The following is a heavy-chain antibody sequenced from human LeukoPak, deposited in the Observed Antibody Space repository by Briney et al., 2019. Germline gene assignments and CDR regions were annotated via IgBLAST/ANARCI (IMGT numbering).Heavy chain of an antibody. Sequence: GGSLRLSCAASGFTFSSYAMHWVRQAPGKGLEWVAVISYDGSNKYYADSVKGRFTISRDNSKNTLYLQMNSLRAEDTAVYYCARDSIGYSYGSDFGYWGQGTLVTVSS. CDR1: GFTFSSYA. CDR2: ISYDGSNK. V-gene: IGHV3-30-3*01. D-gene: IGHD5-18*01. CDR3: ARDSIGYSYGSDFGY. J-gene: IGHJ4*02.